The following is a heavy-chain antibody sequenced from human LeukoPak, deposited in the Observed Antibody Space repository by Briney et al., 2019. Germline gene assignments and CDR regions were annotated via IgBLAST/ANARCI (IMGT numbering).Heavy chain of an antibody. CDR1: GFTFSSYW. CDR3: ARTYCSSTSCYQPPPFDY. D-gene: IGHD2-2*01. Sequence: GGSLRLSCAASGFTFSSYWMHWVRQAPGKGLVWVSRINSDGSSTSYADSVKGRFTISRDNAKNTLYLQMNSLGAEDTAVYYCARTYCSSTSCYQPPPFDYWGQGTLVTVSS. CDR2: INSDGSST. V-gene: IGHV3-74*01. J-gene: IGHJ4*02.